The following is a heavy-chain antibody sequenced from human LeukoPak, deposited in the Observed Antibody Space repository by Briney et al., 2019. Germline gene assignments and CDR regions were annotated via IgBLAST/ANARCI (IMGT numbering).Heavy chain of an antibody. CDR1: GGSFSCYY. CDR3: ARGRSSIAARPLRNWFDP. V-gene: IGHV4-34*01. Sequence: SETLSLTCAVYGGSFSCYYWSWIRQPPGKGLEWIGEINHSGSTNYNPSLQSRVTISVDTSKNQFSLKLSSVTAADTAVYYCARGRSSIAARPLRNWFDPWGQGTLVTVSS. CDR2: INHSGST. D-gene: IGHD6-6*01. J-gene: IGHJ5*02.